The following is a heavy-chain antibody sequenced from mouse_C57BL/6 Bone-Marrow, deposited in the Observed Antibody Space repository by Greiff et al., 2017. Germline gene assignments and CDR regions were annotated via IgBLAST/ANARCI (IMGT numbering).Heavy chain of an antibody. CDR3: VRVGDGSSFDY. CDR1: GFSFNTYA. Sequence: EVKLVESGGGLVQPKGSLILSCAASGFSFNTYAMNWVRQAPGKGLEWVARIRSKSNNYATYYADSVKDRFTISRDDSESMLYLQMNNLKTEDTAMYYCVRVGDGSSFDYWGQGTTLTVSS. V-gene: IGHV10-1*01. J-gene: IGHJ2*01. D-gene: IGHD1-1*01. CDR2: IRSKSNNYAT.